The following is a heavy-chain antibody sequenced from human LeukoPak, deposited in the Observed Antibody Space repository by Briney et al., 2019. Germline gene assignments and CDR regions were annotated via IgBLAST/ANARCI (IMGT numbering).Heavy chain of an antibody. J-gene: IGHJ4*02. CDR3: ASEGSDSSGWHSFDY. Sequence: GGSLRLSCAASGFTFSSYSMNWVRQAPGKGLEWVSSISSSSSYIYYADSVKGRFTISRDNAKNSLYLQMNSLRAEDTAVYYCASEGSDSSGWHSFDYWGQGTLVTVSS. CDR1: GFTFSSYS. V-gene: IGHV3-21*01. CDR2: ISSSSSYI. D-gene: IGHD6-19*01.